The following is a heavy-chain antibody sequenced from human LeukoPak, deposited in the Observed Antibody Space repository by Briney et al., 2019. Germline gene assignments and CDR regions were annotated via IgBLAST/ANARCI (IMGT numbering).Heavy chain of an antibody. J-gene: IGHJ3*02. Sequence: ASVKVSCKASGYTFTCYYMHWVRHAPGQGLEWMGWINPNSGGTNYAQKFQGRVTMTRDTSISTAYMELRRLRSDDTAVYYCARGGWVSYGFHDAFDIWGQGTMVTVSS. CDR3: ARGGWVSYGFHDAFDI. CDR2: INPNSGGT. CDR1: GYTFTCYY. V-gene: IGHV1-2*02. D-gene: IGHD5-18*01.